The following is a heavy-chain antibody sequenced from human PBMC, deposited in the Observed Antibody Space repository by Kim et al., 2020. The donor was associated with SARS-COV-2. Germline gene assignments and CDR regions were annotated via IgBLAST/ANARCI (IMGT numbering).Heavy chain of an antibody. CDR2: INPSGGST. CDR1: GYTFTSYY. CDR3: ARASYDYGGNPQYYFDY. V-gene: IGHV1-46*01. D-gene: IGHD4-17*01. Sequence: ASVKVSCKASGYTFTSYYMHWVRQAPGQGLEWMGIINPSGGSTSYAQKFQGRVTMTRDTSTSTVYMELSSLRSEDTAVYYCARASYDYGGNPQYYFDYWGQGTLVTVSS. J-gene: IGHJ4*02.